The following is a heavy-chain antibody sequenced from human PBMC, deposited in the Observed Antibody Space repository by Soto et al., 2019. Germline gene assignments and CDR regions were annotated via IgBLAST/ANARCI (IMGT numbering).Heavy chain of an antibody. CDR1: GVSINSNIYH. J-gene: IGHJ6*02. V-gene: IGHV4-39*01. CDR3: ARLVGGPFSMGV. CDR2: IYSTGNT. Sequence: QLQLQESGPGLVKPSETLSLTCTVSGVSINSNIYHWGWIRQPPGKGLDFIGGIYSTGNTYFNPSLKTRFTISMDTSTNQCSLNLNSVTAADTAVYYSARLVGGPFSMGVWGQGTTVTVSS. D-gene: IGHD3-16*01.